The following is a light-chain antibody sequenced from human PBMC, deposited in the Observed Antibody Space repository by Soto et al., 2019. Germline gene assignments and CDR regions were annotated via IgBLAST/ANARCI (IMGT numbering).Light chain of an antibody. CDR3: QQYGSSPRA. J-gene: IGKJ1*01. CDR1: QSLLYSSNNKNF. V-gene: IGKV4-1*01. CDR2: DVS. Sequence: DIVMTQSPDSLAVSLGERATINCKSSQSLLYSSNNKNFLAWYQQKPGRPPRLLIYDVSSRATGIPDRFSGSGSGTDFTLTISRLEPEDFAVYYCQQYGSSPRAFGQGTKVDIK.